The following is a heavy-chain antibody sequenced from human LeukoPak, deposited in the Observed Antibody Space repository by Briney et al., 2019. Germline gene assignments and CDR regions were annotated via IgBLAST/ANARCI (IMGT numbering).Heavy chain of an antibody. CDR1: GGSFSGYY. CDR2: INHSGST. D-gene: IGHD6-13*01. V-gene: IGHV4-34*01. J-gene: IGHJ5*02. Sequence: SETLSLTCAVYGGSFSGYYWSWIRQPPGKGLEWIGEINHSGSTNYNPSLKSRVTISVDTSKNQFSLKLSSVTAADTAVYYCARRGLAAAGSRNWFDPWGQGTLVTVSS. CDR3: ARRGLAAAGSRNWFDP.